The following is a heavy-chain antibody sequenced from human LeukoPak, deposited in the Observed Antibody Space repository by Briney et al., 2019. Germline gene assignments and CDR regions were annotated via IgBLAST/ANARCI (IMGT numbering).Heavy chain of an antibody. Sequence: GGSLRLSCAASGFTFSSYSMNWVRQAPGKGLDGVSGISSSSNYIYYADSVKGRFTISRDNAQNSLYLQMNSLRAEDTAVYYCARDQWLALWGQGTLVTVSS. V-gene: IGHV3-21*01. CDR2: ISSSSNYI. D-gene: IGHD6-19*01. CDR1: GFTFSSYS. CDR3: ARDQWLAL. J-gene: IGHJ4*02.